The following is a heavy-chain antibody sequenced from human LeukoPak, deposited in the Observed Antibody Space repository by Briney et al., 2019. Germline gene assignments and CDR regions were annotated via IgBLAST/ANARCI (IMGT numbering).Heavy chain of an antibody. Sequence: GASVKVSCKASGYTFTNYAMHWVRQAPGQRLEWMGWINAGNGYTKYSQKFQGRVTITRDTSARTAYMELRSLRSEDTAVYFCARDYYGSGSYGHWGQGTLVTVSS. D-gene: IGHD3-10*01. J-gene: IGHJ4*02. CDR1: GYTFTNYA. CDR3: ARDYYGSGSYGH. CDR2: INAGNGYT. V-gene: IGHV1-3*01.